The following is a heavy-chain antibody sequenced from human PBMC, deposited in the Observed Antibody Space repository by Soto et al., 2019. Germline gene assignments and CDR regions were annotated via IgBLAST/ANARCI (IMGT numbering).Heavy chain of an antibody. CDR3: ARKTDSIPSGGDV. CDR2: IYSGGDT. J-gene: IGHJ6*04. V-gene: IGHV3-53*04. D-gene: IGHD3-10*01. CDR1: GFAVRHNY. Sequence: GGSLRLSCTASGFAVRHNYMTWVLQAPGKGLEWVSLIYSGGDTAYADSVKGRFTISRHTSQNTLYLQMNSLRAEDTAVYYCARKTDSIPSGGDVWGKGTAVTVSS.